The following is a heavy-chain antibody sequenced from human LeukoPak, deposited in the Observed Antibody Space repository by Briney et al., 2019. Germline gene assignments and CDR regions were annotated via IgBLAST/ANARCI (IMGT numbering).Heavy chain of an antibody. J-gene: IGHJ6*02. D-gene: IGHD6-6*01. CDR2: ISTSTTYI. V-gene: IGHV3-21*05. CDR1: GFTFDDYG. CDR3: ARDSRSSRYYYNGMDV. Sequence: GGSLRLSCAASGFTFDDYGMSWVRQAPGKGLEWVSFISTSTTYIYYADSVKGRLTISRDNAKTSLYLQMNSLRDEDTAVYYCARDSRSSRYYYNGMDVWGQGTTVTVSS.